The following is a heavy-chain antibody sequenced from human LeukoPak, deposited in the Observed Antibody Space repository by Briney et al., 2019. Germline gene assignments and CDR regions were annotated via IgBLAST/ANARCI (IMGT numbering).Heavy chain of an antibody. V-gene: IGHV3-48*04. CDR1: GFTFSSYS. CDR2: ISSSSSTI. D-gene: IGHD3-9*01. Sequence: GGSLRLSCAASGFTFSSYSMNWVRQAPGKGLEWVSYISSSSSTIYYADSVKGRFTISRDNAKNSLYLQMNSLRAEDTAVYYCARDGHYDILTGYFQDWGQGTLVIVSS. CDR3: ARDGHYDILTGYFQD. J-gene: IGHJ1*01.